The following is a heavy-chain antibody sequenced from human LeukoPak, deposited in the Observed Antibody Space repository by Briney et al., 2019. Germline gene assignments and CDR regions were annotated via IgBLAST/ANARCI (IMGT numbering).Heavy chain of an antibody. CDR3: ARALNPLPGTYYFDY. J-gene: IGHJ4*02. Sequence: SETLSLTCTVSGASINSHYWSWIRQPAGKGLEWIGRIYISGSTNYNSSLQSRVTMSVDTSKDQFSLKLSSVTAADTAVYYCARALNPLPGTYYFDYWGQGTLVTVSS. CDR1: GASINSHY. CDR2: IYISGST. V-gene: IGHV4-4*07. D-gene: IGHD2-15*01.